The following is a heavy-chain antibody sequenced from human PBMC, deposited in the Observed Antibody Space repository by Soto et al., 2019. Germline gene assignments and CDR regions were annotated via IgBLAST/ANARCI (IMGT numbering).Heavy chain of an antibody. CDR2: IYTSGST. D-gene: IGHD2-21*02. CDR1: GDSISSYY. Sequence: KASETLSLTCTVSGDSISSYYWSWIRQPAGKGLEWLGRIYTSGSTNYYPSLKSRVTMSIDTSKSQFSLKLSSVTAADTAVYYCAGDRLYYCGGDCYLNLFDSWGQGTLVTVSS. J-gene: IGHJ5*01. CDR3: AGDRLYYCGGDCYLNLFDS. V-gene: IGHV4-4*07.